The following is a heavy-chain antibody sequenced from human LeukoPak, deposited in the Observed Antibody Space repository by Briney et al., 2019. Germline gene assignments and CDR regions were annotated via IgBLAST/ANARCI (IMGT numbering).Heavy chain of an antibody. J-gene: IGHJ4*02. CDR3: ARWWELLLFFDY. V-gene: IGHV4-30-4*01. Sequence: SETLSLTCTVSGGSISSGDYYWSWIRQPPGRGLEWIGYIYYSGSTYYNPSLKSRVTISVDTSKNQFSLKLSPVTAADTAVYYCARWWELLLFFDYWGQGTLVTVSS. CDR1: GGSISSGDYY. D-gene: IGHD1-26*01. CDR2: IYYSGST.